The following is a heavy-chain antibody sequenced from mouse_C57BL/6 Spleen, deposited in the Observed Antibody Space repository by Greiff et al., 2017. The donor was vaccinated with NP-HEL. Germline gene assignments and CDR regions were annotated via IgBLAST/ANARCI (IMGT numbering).Heavy chain of an antibody. CDR2: ISSGSSTI. D-gene: IGHD1-1*02. Sequence: EVQLVESGGGLVKPGGSLKLSCAASGFTFSDYGMHWVRQAPEKGLEWVAYISSGSSTIYYADTVKGRFTISRDNAKNTLFLQMTSLRSEDTAMYYCARGWLGYYFDYWGQGTTLTVSS. CDR1: GFTFSDYG. J-gene: IGHJ2*01. V-gene: IGHV5-17*01. CDR3: ARGWLGYYFDY.